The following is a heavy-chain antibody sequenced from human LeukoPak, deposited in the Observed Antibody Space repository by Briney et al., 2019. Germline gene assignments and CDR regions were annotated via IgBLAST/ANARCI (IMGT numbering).Heavy chain of an antibody. CDR1: GGTFSSYA. V-gene: IGHV1-69*04. D-gene: IGHD4-17*01. CDR2: IIPILGIA. Sequence: SVKVSCKSSGGTFSSYAIIWVRQAPGQGLEWMGRIIPILGIANYAQKFQGRVTITADKSTSTAYMELSSLRSEDTAVYYCARDFYGDYGGWFDPWGQGTLVTVSS. J-gene: IGHJ5*02. CDR3: ARDFYGDYGGWFDP.